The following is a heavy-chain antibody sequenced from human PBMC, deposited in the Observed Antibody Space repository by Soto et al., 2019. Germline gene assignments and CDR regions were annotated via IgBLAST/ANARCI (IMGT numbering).Heavy chain of an antibody. Sequence: VASVKVSCKASGGTFSSYAISWVRQAPGQGLEWMGGIIPIFGTANYAQKFQGRVTITADESTSTAYMELSSLRSEDTAVYYCARESAPWRRRFDYWGQGTLVTVSS. V-gene: IGHV1-69*13. CDR1: GGTFSSYA. CDR2: IIPIFGTA. CDR3: ARESAPWRRRFDY. D-gene: IGHD3-3*01. J-gene: IGHJ4*02.